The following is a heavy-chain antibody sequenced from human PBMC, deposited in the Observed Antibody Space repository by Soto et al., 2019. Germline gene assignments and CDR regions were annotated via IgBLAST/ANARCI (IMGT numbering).Heavy chain of an antibody. Sequence: SETLSLTCTVSGVSISNYYWSWIRQPAGKGLEWIGRIYTSGSTDYNPSLKSRVTIWIDTSKNQFSLKVTSMTAADTAVYYCARERREEIHDGYDIDYWGQGTLVTVSS. CDR1: GVSISNYY. V-gene: IGHV4-4*07. J-gene: IGHJ4*02. CDR2: IYTSGST. CDR3: ARERREEIHDGYDIDY. D-gene: IGHD5-12*01.